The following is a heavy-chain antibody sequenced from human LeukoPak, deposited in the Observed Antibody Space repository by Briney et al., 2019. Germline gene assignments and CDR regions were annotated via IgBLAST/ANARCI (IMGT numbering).Heavy chain of an antibody. Sequence: SETLSLTCTVSGGSLSSNDDYWGWIRQPPGKGLEWIGTMYFTGTTYFDPSLKSRVSISVDTSRSQFSLKLNSVTATDTAMYYCASLVPRDYWGQGTLVTVSS. CDR2: MYFTGTT. D-gene: IGHD1-26*01. CDR3: ASLVPRDY. V-gene: IGHV4-39*07. J-gene: IGHJ4*02. CDR1: GGSLSSNDDY.